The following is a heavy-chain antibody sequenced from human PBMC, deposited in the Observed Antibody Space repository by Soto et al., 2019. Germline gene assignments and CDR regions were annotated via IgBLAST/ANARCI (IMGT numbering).Heavy chain of an antibody. Sequence: EVQLLESGGGLVQPGGSLRLSCAASGFTFSNYAMSWVRQAPGKGLEWVSSISSSGGSTYYADSVKGRFTISRDISKNTLYLQMNSLRAEDTAVYYCAKEAGRDGYNVDYWGQGTLVTVSS. CDR2: ISSSGGST. V-gene: IGHV3-23*01. J-gene: IGHJ4*02. CDR3: AKEAGRDGYNVDY. CDR1: GFTFSNYA. D-gene: IGHD5-12*01.